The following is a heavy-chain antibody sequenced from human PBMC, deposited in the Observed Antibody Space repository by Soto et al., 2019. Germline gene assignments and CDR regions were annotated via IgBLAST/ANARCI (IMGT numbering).Heavy chain of an antibody. V-gene: IGHV1-18*01. Sequence: QDRLVQSGVEVKKPGASVRVCCKASGYSFTNYGITWVRQAPGQGFEWMGWMSAYNGNTNYAQKFQGRVTLTTDAPTSTAYLELRSLRSDDTAVYYCARDRGVAPPVAGNTHYYYYMDVWGKGTTVTVSS. CDR3: ARDRGVAPPVAGNTHYYYYMDV. J-gene: IGHJ6*03. D-gene: IGHD6-19*01. CDR1: GYSFTNYG. CDR2: MSAYNGNT.